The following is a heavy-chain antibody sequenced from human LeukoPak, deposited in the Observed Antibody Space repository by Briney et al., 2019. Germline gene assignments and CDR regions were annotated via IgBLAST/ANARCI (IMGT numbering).Heavy chain of an antibody. CDR1: GGSISSGDYY. CDR3: ARVGGDYEIGPPARNWFDP. D-gene: IGHD4-17*01. J-gene: IGHJ5*02. Sequence: SETLSLTCTVSGGSISSGDYYWSWIRQPPGKGLEWIGYIYYSGSTYYNPSLKSRVTISVDTSKNQFSLKLSSVTAADTAVYYCARVGGDYEIGPPARNWFDPWGQRTLVTVSS. CDR2: IYYSGST. V-gene: IGHV4-30-4*01.